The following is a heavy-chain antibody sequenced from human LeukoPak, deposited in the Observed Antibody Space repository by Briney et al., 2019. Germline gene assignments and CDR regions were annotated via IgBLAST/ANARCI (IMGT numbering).Heavy chain of an antibody. D-gene: IGHD3-16*02. CDR1: GYTFTGYY. Sequence: ASVKVSCKASGYTFTGYYMHWMRQAPGQGLEWMGWINPNSGGTNYAQKFQGRVTMTRDTSISTAYMELSRLRSDDTAVYYCARDHRLRLGELSLEYNWFDPWGQGTLVTVSS. J-gene: IGHJ5*02. CDR2: INPNSGGT. V-gene: IGHV1-2*02. CDR3: ARDHRLRLGELSLEYNWFDP.